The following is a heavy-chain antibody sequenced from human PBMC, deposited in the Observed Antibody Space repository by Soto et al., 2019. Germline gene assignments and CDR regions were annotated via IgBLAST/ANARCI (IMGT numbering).Heavy chain of an antibody. CDR2: ISSRSSTI. CDR1: GFSFSTYN. V-gene: IGHV3-48*02. J-gene: IGHJ4*02. CDR3: ARAIAVGSTSLDY. Sequence: GGSLRLSCAASGFSFSTYNMNWVRQAPGRGLEWVSYISSRSSTIYHVDSVKGRFTISRDNAKNSLYLQMDSLGDEDTAVYFCARAIAVGSTSLDYWGLGTRVTVSS. D-gene: IGHD6-19*01.